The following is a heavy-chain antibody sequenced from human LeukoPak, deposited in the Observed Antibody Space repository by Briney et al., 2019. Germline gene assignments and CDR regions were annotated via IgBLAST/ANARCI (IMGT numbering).Heavy chain of an antibody. D-gene: IGHD3-22*01. J-gene: IGHJ6*03. CDR2: MSGSGAST. V-gene: IGHV3-23*01. CDR1: GFTFTSYA. CDR3: ARGSSASTYYNMDV. Sequence: GGSLRLSCAGTGFTFTSYAKTWVRQAPGMGLEWVSAMSGSGASTYYADSVRGRFTTSRDDSKNTLYLQMNSLRADDTAVYYCARGSSASTYYNMDVWGKGTTVTVSS.